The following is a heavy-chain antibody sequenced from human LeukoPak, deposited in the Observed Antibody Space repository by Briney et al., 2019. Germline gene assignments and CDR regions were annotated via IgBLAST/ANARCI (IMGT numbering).Heavy chain of an antibody. CDR2: IYHSGST. CDR3: ASSGYCSGGSCSNWFDP. V-gene: IGHV4-4*02. Sequence: PSETLSLTCAVSGGSISSSNWWSWVRQPPGKGLEWIGEIYHSGSTNYNPSLKSRVTISVDTSKNQFSLKLSSVTAADTAVYYCASSGYCSGGSCSNWFDPWGQGTLVTVSS. J-gene: IGHJ5*02. CDR1: GGSISSSNW. D-gene: IGHD2-15*01.